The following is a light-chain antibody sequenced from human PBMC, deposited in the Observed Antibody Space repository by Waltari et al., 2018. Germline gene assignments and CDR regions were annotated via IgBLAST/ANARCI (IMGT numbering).Light chain of an antibody. CDR2: DVS. CDR3: CSYAGSYTFYV. V-gene: IGLV2-11*01. CDR1: SSDVGGYNY. Sequence: QSALTQPRSVSGSPGQPVTISCTGTSSDVGGYNYVSWYQQHPRKAPTLMIYDVSKRPSRVPDRFSGSKSGNTASLTISGLQAEDEADYYCCSYAGSYTFYVFGTGTKITVL. J-gene: IGLJ1*01.